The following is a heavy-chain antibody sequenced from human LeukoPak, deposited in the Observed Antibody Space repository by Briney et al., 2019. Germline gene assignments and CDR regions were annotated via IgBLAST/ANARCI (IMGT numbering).Heavy chain of an antibody. CDR2: INAANGNT. D-gene: IGHD6-19*01. Sequence: ASVKVSCKASGYTFTSYAMHWVRQAPGQRLEWMGWINAANGNTQYSQKFQGRVTITRDTSASTAYMELSSLRSEDTAVYYCARGAPIRVAVAATFDPWGQGTLVTVPS. J-gene: IGHJ5*02. CDR3: ARGAPIRVAVAATFDP. CDR1: GYTFTSYA. V-gene: IGHV1-3*01.